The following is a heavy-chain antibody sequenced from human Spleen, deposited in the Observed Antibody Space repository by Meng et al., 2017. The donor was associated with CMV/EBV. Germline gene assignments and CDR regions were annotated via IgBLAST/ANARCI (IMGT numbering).Heavy chain of an antibody. CDR1: GGSISSYY. D-gene: IGHD4-11*01. Sequence: SETLSLTCIVSGGSISSYYWSWIRQPPGKGLEWIGYIYYSGSTNYNPSLKSRVTISVDTSKNQFSLKLSSVTAADTAVYYCARRVYSNYYYYGMDVWGQGTTVTVSS. CDR3: ARRVYSNYYYYGMDV. V-gene: IGHV4-59*01. J-gene: IGHJ6*02. CDR2: IYYSGST.